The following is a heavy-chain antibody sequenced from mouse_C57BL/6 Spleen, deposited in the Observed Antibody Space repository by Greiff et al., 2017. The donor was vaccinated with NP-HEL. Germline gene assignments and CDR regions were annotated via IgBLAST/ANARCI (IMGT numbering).Heavy chain of an antibody. CDR1: GYTFTSYW. V-gene: IGHV1-61*01. Sequence: VQLQQSGAELVRPGSSVKLSCKASGYTFTSYWMDWVKQRPGQGLEWIGNIYASDSETHYNQKFKDKATLTVDKSSSTAYMQLSSLTSEDSAVYYCARLLGGWFAYWGQGTLVTVSA. CDR2: IYASDSET. D-gene: IGHD4-1*01. CDR3: ARLLGGWFAY. J-gene: IGHJ3*01.